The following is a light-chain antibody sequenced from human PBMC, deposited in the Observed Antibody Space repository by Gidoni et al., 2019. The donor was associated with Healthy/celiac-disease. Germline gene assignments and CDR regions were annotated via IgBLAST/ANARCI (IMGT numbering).Light chain of an antibody. CDR3: SSYTSSSTLV. J-gene: IGLJ1*01. CDR1: SSDVGGYNY. CDR2: DFS. V-gene: IGLV2-14*03. Sequence: QSALTQPASVSGSPGQSITISCTGTSSDVGGYNYVPWYQQHPGKAPKLMIYDFSTRPSGVSNRFSGSKSGNTASLTISGLQAEDEADYYCSSYTSSSTLVFGTGTKVTV.